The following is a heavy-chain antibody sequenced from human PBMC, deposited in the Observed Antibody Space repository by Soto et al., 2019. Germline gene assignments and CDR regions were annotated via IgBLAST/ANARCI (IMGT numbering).Heavy chain of an antibody. CDR3: ARDGQTTVTTFDY. CDR2: IIPILGIA. CDR1: GGTFSSYT. V-gene: IGHV1-69*08. Sequence: QVQLVQSGAEVKKPGSSVKVSCKASGGTFSSYTISWVRQAPGQGLEWMGRIIPILGIANYAQKFQGRVTITADKSTSTAYMELSSLRSEDTAVYCCARDGQTTVTTFDYWGQGTLVTVSS. D-gene: IGHD4-17*01. J-gene: IGHJ4*02.